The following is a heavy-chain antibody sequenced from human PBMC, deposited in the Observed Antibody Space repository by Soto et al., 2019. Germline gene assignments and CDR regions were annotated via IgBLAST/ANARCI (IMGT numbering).Heavy chain of an antibody. CDR2: IKSKTDGGTT. V-gene: IGHV3-15*07. Sequence: GGSLRLSCAASGFTFSNAWMNWVRQAPGKGLEWVGRIKSKTDGGTTDYAAPVKGRFTISRDDSKNTLYLQMNGLKTEDTAVYYCTTVTIFGVVIRNYYYYGMDVWGQGTTVTVSS. CDR1: GFTFSNAW. CDR3: TTVTIFGVVIRNYYYYGMDV. D-gene: IGHD3-3*01. J-gene: IGHJ6*02.